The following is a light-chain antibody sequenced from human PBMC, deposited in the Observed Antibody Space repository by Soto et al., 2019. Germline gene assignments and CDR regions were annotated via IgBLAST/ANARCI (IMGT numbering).Light chain of an antibody. CDR2: AAY. J-gene: IGKJ4*01. V-gene: IGKV1-39*01. Sequence: IQVTHSPSSLSASVVDKVTITFRTSQTINNYLNWYQQKPGRAPKLLIYAAYNLQSGVPSRFSGSGSGTDFTLAISALQPDDFATYFCQQTYSIPLTFGGGTKV. CDR1: QTINNY. CDR3: QQTYSIPLT.